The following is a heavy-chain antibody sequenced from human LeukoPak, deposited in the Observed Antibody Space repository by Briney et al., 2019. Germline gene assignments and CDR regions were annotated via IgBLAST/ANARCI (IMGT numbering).Heavy chain of an antibody. CDR3: ARGRGVSGYSYGPLFDY. Sequence: GESLKISCKGSGYSFTSYWIGWVRQMPGKGLEWMGIIYPGDSDTRYSPSFQGQVTISADKSISTAYLQWSSLKASDTAMYYCARGRGVSGYSYGPLFDYWGQGTLVTVSS. J-gene: IGHJ4*02. CDR2: IYPGDSDT. D-gene: IGHD5-18*01. V-gene: IGHV5-51*01. CDR1: GYSFTSYW.